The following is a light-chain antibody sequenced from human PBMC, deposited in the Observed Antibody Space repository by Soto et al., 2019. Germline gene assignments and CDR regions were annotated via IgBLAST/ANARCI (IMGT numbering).Light chain of an antibody. Sequence: DIQMTQSPSAMSASVGDRVTITCRASQAISHYLAWFHQRPGKVPKRQIYGASTLESGVPSRFSGSGSGTEFTLTISSLQPEDFGTYYCLQHNTYPLSFGGGTKVDIK. V-gene: IGKV1-17*03. CDR3: LQHNTYPLS. CDR1: QAISHY. CDR2: GAS. J-gene: IGKJ4*01.